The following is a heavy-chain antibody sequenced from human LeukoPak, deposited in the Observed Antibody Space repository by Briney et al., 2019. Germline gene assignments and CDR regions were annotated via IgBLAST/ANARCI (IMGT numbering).Heavy chain of an antibody. Sequence: PGGSLRLSCAASGFTFDDYAVHWVRQAPGKGLEWVSGISWNSGSIGYADSVKGRFTISRDNAKNSLYLQMNSLRAEDTALYYCAKGYSGYDWFDYWGQGTLVTVSS. J-gene: IGHJ4*02. CDR2: ISWNSGSI. CDR1: GFTFDDYA. D-gene: IGHD5-12*01. V-gene: IGHV3-9*01. CDR3: AKGYSGYDWFDY.